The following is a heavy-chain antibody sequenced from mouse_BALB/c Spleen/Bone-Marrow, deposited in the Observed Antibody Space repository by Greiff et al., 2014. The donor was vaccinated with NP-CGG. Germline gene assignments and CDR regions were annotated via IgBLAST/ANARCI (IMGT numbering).Heavy chain of an antibody. D-gene: IGHD2-10*02. J-gene: IGHJ4*01. CDR1: GFNIKDTY. CDR3: ARGIFLYGNFLLDY. CDR2: IDPANGNT. V-gene: IGHV14-3*02. Sequence: EVQGVESGAELVKPGASAKLSCTASGFNIKDTYMHWVKQRPEQGLEWIGRIDPANGNTKYDPKFQGKTTITADTSPNTAYLQLSSLTSEDTAVYYCARGIFLYGNFLLDYWGQGTSVTVSS.